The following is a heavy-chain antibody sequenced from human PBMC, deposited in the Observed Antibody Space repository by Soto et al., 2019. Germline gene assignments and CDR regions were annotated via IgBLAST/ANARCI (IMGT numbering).Heavy chain of an antibody. V-gene: IGHV1-18*04. CDR2: ISAYNDNT. D-gene: IGHD2-15*01. CDR1: GYTFTSYG. J-gene: IGHJ6*02. CDR3: VRGVDCNGGSCFSFYYYYYGFDV. Sequence: QVQLVQSGTEVKKPGASVKVSCKASGYTFTSYGISWVRQAPGQGLEWMGWISAYNDNTIYTQKLQGRVTMTTDTSTSTAYMELRSLRSDDTAVYYCVRGVDCNGGSCFSFYYYYYGFDVWGQGTTLTVSS.